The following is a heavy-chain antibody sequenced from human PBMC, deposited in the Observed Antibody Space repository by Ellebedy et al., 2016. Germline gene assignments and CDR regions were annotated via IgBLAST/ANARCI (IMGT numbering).Heavy chain of an antibody. V-gene: IGHV2-5*02. J-gene: IGHJ3*02. D-gene: IGHD6-19*01. CDR3: AHRRLAPRLVGYDAFDI. CDR1: GFSVSTSGVG. CDR2: IYSDDDN. Sequence: SGPTLVKPTQTLTLTCTFSGFSVSTSGVGVGWVRQPPGKALEWLALIYSDDDNRYSPSLKSRLTIAKDTSKNQVVLEITNMDSVDTATYYCAHRRLAPRLVGYDAFDIWGQGTMVTVSS.